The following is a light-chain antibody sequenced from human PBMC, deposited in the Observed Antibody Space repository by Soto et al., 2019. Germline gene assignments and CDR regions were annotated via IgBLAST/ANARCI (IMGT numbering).Light chain of an antibody. CDR3: QQTFGKPLVT. V-gene: IGKV1-39*01. CDR2: AAS. CDR1: QTISSW. Sequence: DIQMTQSPSTLSGSVGDRVTITCRASQTISSWLAWYQQKPGKAPKLLIYAASSLQSGVPSRFSGTGSGTDFTLTISSLQPEDFAIYYCQQTFGKPLVTFGQGTRLEIK. J-gene: IGKJ5*01.